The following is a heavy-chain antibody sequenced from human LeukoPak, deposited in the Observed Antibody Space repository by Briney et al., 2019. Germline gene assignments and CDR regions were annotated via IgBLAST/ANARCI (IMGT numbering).Heavy chain of an antibody. CDR2: IYYSGSA. Sequence: PSETLSLTCTVSGGSISSYYWSWIRQPPGKGLEWIGSIYYSGSAYYNPSLKSRVTISVGTSKNQFSLRLSSVTAADTAVYYCARHYYDSSGLDYWGQGTLVTVSS. CDR1: GGSISSYY. V-gene: IGHV4-59*05. CDR3: ARHYYDSSGLDY. D-gene: IGHD3-22*01. J-gene: IGHJ4*02.